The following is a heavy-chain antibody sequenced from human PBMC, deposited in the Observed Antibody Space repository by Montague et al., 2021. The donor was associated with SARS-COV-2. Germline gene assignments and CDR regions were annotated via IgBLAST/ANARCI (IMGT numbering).Heavy chain of an antibody. V-gene: IGHV4-59*12. CDR1: GGSISSYY. Sequence: SETLSLTCTVSGGSISSYYWSWIRQPPGKGLEWIGYIYYSGSTYYNPSLKSRVTISVDTSKNQFSLKLSSVTAADTAVYYCAREVVLLLTKGGMDVWGQGTTVTVSS. CDR3: AREVVLLLTKGGMDV. J-gene: IGHJ6*02. CDR2: IYYSGST. D-gene: IGHD4/OR15-4a*01.